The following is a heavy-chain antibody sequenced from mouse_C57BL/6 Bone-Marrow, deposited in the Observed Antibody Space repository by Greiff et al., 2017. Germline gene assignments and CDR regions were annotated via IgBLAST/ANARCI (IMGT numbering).Heavy chain of an antibody. CDR1: GYTFTDYY. V-gene: IGHV1-19*01. Sequence: EVQLQQSGPVLVKPGASVKMSCKASGYTFTDYYMNWVKQSPGKSLEWIGVIYPYNGGTSYNQKFKGKATLTVDKSSRTAYMELNSLTSEDSAVYYCARYYDYFDDWGQGTTLTVSS. CDR2: IYPYNGGT. J-gene: IGHJ2*01. D-gene: IGHD1-1*01. CDR3: ARYYDYFDD.